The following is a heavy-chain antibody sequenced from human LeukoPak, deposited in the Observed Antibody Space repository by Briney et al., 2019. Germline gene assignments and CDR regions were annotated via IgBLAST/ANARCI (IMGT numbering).Heavy chain of an antibody. D-gene: IGHD3-16*02. V-gene: IGHV4-59*12. CDR1: GGSISSYY. CDR2: IYYSGST. CDR3: ARLRLGELSFFDY. J-gene: IGHJ4*02. Sequence: SETLSLTCTVSGGSISSYYWSWLRQPPGKGLEWIGYIYYSGSTYYNPSLKSRVTISVDTSKNQFSLKLSSVTAADTAVYYCARLRLGELSFFDYWGQGTLVTVSS.